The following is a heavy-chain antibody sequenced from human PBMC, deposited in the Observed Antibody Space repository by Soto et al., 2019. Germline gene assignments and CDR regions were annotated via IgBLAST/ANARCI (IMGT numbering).Heavy chain of an antibody. CDR2: IYPGDSDT. Sequence: PGETLTISCMGSGYSFTSYWIGWVRQMPGKGLEWMGIIYPGDSDTRYSPSFQGQVTISADKSISASYLQWRSLKASDTAMYYCARHGGYCSGVSCLGGGYYYYRNVVWFQGXRSTVSS. CDR3: ARHGGYCSGVSCLGGGYYYYRNVV. CDR1: GYSFTSYW. J-gene: IGHJ6*02. D-gene: IGHD2-15*01. V-gene: IGHV5-51*01.